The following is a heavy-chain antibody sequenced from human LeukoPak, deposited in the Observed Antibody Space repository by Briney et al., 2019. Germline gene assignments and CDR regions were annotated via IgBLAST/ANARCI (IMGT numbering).Heavy chain of an antibody. J-gene: IGHJ5*02. CDR1: GGSISSYY. Sequence: SETLSLTCTVSGGSISSYYWSCIRQPPGKGLEWIGYIYYSGSTNYNPSLKSRVTISVDTSKNQFSLKLNSVTAADTAVYYCARDPRGGTSRDNWFDPWGQGTLVTVSS. D-gene: IGHD1-1*01. V-gene: IGHV4-59*01. CDR2: IYYSGST. CDR3: ARDPRGGTSRDNWFDP.